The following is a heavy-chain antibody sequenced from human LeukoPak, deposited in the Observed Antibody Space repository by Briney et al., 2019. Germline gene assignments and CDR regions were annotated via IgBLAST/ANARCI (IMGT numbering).Heavy chain of an antibody. D-gene: IGHD3-16*01. CDR1: GFTFSSYW. Sequence: GGSLRLSCAASGFTFSSYWMNWARQAPGKGLGWVASINHNGNVNYYVDSVKGRFTISRDNAKNSLYLQMSNLRAEDTAVYFCARGGGLDVWGQGAAVTVSS. CDR3: ARGGGLDV. V-gene: IGHV3-7*03. J-gene: IGHJ6*02. CDR2: INHNGNVN.